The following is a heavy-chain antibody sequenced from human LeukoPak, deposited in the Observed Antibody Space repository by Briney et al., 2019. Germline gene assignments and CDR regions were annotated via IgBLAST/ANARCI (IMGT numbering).Heavy chain of an antibody. V-gene: IGHV3-74*01. D-gene: IGHD3-16*01. CDR1: GFTFSNYW. Sequence: GGSLRLSCAASGFTFSNYWMHWVRQAPGKGLEWVSRINEYGTTITYADSVKGRFTISRENARNTLFLQMDSLTPEDTAVYYCVRDLILVWTPGDDFDHWGQGTLVTVSS. J-gene: IGHJ4*02. CDR2: INEYGTTI. CDR3: VRDLILVWTPGDDFDH.